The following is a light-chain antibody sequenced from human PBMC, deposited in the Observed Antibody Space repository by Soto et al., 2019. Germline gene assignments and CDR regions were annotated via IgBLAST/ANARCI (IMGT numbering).Light chain of an antibody. V-gene: IGKV1-39*01. Sequence: DIPMTQSPSSLSASVGERVTITCRASQSISSYLNWYQQKPGKAPKLLIYAASSLQSRVPSRFSGSGSGTDFTLTISSLQPEDFAAYYCQQSYSTPYTFGQGTKLEIK. CDR2: AAS. CDR3: QQSYSTPYT. J-gene: IGKJ2*01. CDR1: QSISSY.